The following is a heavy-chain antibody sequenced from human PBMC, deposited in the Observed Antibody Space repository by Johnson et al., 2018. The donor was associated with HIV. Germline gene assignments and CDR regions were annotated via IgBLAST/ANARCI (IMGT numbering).Heavy chain of an antibody. V-gene: IGHV3-74*02. J-gene: IGHJ3*02. D-gene: IGHD4-23*01. CDR3: GRPGNFDI. Sequence: VQLVESGGGVVQPGGSLRLPCAASGFTFSSYAMHWVRQAPGKGLVWVSRINGDGSSTTYADSVKGRFTISRDNAKNTLYLQMNSLRVEDTAVYYCGRPGNFDIWGLGTMVTVSS. CDR1: GFTFSSYA. CDR2: INGDGSST.